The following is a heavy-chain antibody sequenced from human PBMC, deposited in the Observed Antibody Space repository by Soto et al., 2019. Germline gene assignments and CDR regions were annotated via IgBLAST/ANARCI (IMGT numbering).Heavy chain of an antibody. V-gene: IGHV3-30-3*01. Sequence: QVQLVESGGGVVQPGRSLRLSCAASGFTFSSYAMHWVRQAPGKGLEWVAVISYDGSNKYYADSVKGRSTISRDNSKNTLYLQMNSLRAEDTAVYYCARDSLTTVVTPSMGCDYWGQGTLVTVSS. D-gene: IGHD4-17*01. CDR3: ARDSLTTVVTPSMGCDY. CDR1: GFTFSSYA. J-gene: IGHJ4*02. CDR2: ISYDGSNK.